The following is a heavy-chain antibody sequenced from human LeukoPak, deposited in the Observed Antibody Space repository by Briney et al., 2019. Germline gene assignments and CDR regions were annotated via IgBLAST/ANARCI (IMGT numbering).Heavy chain of an antibody. CDR2: IRSKAYGGTT. CDR3: TTYSSSSGVFDY. D-gene: IGHD6-6*01. J-gene: IGHJ4*02. V-gene: IGHV3-49*04. Sequence: GGSLRLSCTASGFTFGDYVMSWVRQAPGKGLEWVGFIRSKAYGGTTENAASAKGRFTISRDDSKSIAYLQMNSLKTEDTAVYFCTTYSSSSGVFDYWGQGTLVTVSS. CDR1: GFTFGDYV.